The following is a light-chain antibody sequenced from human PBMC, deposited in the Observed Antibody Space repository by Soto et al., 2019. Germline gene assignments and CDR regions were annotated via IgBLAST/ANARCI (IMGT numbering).Light chain of an antibody. J-gene: IGKJ1*01. V-gene: IGKV3-20*01. CDR1: QSVSSSY. Sequence: EIVLTQSPGTLSLSPGERATLSCMASQSVSSSYLAWYQQKPGQAPRLLIYSASSRATGIPDRFSGSGSGTDFTLTINRLEPEDFAVYYCQQYAGRPRTFGQGTKVDIK. CDR2: SAS. CDR3: QQYAGRPRT.